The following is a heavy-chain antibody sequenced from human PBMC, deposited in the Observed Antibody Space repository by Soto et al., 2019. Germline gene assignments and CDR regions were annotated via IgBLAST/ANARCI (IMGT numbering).Heavy chain of an antibody. J-gene: IGHJ5*02. V-gene: IGHV4-39*01. CDR1: GGSISSSSFH. D-gene: IGHD6-13*01. CDR3: ARRERAAGTDWWFDP. CDR2: IYYSGST. Sequence: QLQLQESGPGLVKPSETLSLTCTVSGGSISSSSFHWGWIRQPPGKGLEWIGSIYYSGSTYYSPSLNLRVTISVDTSKNQFSLKLSSVTAADTAVYYCARRERAAGTDWWFDPWGQGTLVTVSS.